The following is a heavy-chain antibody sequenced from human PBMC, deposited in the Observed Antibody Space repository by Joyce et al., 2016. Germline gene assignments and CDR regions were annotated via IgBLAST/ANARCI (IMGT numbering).Heavy chain of an antibody. CDR1: GGSISPYY. D-gene: IGHD3-3*01. Sequence: QVQLQESGPGLVKPSETLSLTCTVSGGSISPYYWSWIRQPPGKGLEWIGYVSYTGSTNYNPSLESRLSISVDKSNNQCSLKLTSMTTTDTAVYYCTREATGVTVFDYWGQGTLVTVSS. CDR3: TREATGVTVFDY. J-gene: IGHJ4*02. CDR2: VSYTGST. V-gene: IGHV4-59*12.